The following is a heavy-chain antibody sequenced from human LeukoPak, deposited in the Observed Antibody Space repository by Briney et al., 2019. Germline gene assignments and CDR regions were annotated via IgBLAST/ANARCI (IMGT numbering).Heavy chain of an antibody. CDR3: ARVGATLDY. J-gene: IGHJ4*02. CDR1: GGSISSYY. D-gene: IGHD1-26*01. Sequence: SETLSLTCTVSGGSISSYYWSWIRQPPGKGLEWIGYIYYSGSTNYNPSLKSRVTISVDTSKNQFSLKLSSVTAADTAVYYCARVGATLDYWGQGTLVTVSS. V-gene: IGHV4-59*01. CDR2: IYYSGST.